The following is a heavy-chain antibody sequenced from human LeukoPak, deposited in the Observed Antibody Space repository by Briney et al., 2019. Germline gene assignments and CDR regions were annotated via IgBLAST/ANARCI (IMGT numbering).Heavy chain of an antibody. CDR1: GGSISSSSYY. D-gene: IGHD3-3*01. CDR2: IYYSGST. J-gene: IGHJ4*02. CDR3: ARRRITIFGVVIGDFDY. V-gene: IGHV4-39*01. Sequence: PSETLSLTCTVSGGSISSSSYYWGWIRQPPGKGLEWIGSIYYSGSTYYNPSLKSRVTISVDTSKNQFSLKLSSVTAADTAVYYCARRRITIFGVVIGDFDYWGQGTLVTVSS.